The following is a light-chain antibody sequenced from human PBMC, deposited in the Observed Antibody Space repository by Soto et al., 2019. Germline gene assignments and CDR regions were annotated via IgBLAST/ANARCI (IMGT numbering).Light chain of an antibody. J-gene: IGKJ1*01. Sequence: DIQMTQSPSTLSASVGDRVTITCRASQTISSYLAWYQQTPGRAPKLLIYKASTLESGVPSRFSGSGSGTEFTLTISSLLPDDFATYYCQQYDSYSRWTFGQGTKVEIK. CDR1: QTISSY. CDR2: KAS. V-gene: IGKV1-5*03. CDR3: QQYDSYSRWT.